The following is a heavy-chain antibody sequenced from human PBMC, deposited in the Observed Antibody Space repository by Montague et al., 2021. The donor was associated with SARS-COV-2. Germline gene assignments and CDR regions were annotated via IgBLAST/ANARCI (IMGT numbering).Heavy chain of an antibody. D-gene: IGHD2-15*01. V-gene: IGHV4-34*01. CDR3: ASHCGGGRCYFGMDV. CDR2: ISHGGGT. J-gene: IGHJ6*02. CDR1: GGSFSSY. Sequence: SETLSLTCDVYGGSFSSYWSWIRQPPGRGLEWVGQISHGGGTNYNPSLKSRVTISVDTSKNQFSLKLSSVTAAATALYYCASHCGGGRCYFGMDVWGQGTTVTVSS.